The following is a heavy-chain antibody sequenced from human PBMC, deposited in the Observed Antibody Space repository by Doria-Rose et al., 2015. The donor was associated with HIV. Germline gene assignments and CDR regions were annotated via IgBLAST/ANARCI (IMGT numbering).Heavy chain of an antibody. CDR3: ARIKSSRWYHKYSFDF. CDR2: IFSDDER. CDR1: GVSLSSPGMG. V-gene: IGHV2-26*01. D-gene: IGHD6-13*01. J-gene: IGHJ4*02. Sequence: QITLKESGPVLVKPTETLTLTCTVSGVSLSSPGMGVSWIRQPPGKALEWLANIFSDDERSYTTSLKSRLTISRGTYKSQVILTMTDMDPVDTATYYCARIKSSRWYHKYSFDFWGQGTLVIVSA.